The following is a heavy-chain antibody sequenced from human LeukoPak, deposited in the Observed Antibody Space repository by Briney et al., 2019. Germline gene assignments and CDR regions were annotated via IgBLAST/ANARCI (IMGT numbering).Heavy chain of an antibody. CDR2: INPDRGGT. Sequence: ASVKVSCKASGYTFTGFYIHWVRQAPGQGLEWMGWINPDRGGTNYAQKFQGRVTLTRDTSINTAYMELSGLTSDDTAMYYCVREDFVVIPAAMRGDYWGQGTPVIVSS. V-gene: IGHV1-2*02. CDR3: VREDFVVIPAAMRGDY. CDR1: GYTFTGFY. J-gene: IGHJ4*02. D-gene: IGHD2-2*01.